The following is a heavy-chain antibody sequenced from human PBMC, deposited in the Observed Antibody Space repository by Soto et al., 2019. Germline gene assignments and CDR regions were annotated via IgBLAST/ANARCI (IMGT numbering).Heavy chain of an antibody. CDR1: GGSFSGYY. CDR2: INHSGST. V-gene: IGHV4-34*01. CDR3: ARFLQVAELGIIKRGRGSNWFDP. Sequence: SETLSLTCAVYGGSFSGYYWSWIRQPPGKGLEWIGEINHSGSTNYNPSLKSRVTISVDTSKNQFSLKLSSVTAADTAVYYCARFLQVAELGIIKRGRGSNWFDPWGQGTLVTVSS. J-gene: IGHJ5*02. D-gene: IGHD7-27*01.